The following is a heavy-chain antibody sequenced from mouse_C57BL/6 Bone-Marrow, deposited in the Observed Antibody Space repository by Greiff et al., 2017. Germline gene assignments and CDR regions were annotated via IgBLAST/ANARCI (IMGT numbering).Heavy chain of an antibody. Sequence: VQLQQPGAELVKPGASVKLSCKASGYTFTSYWMHWVKQRPGQGLEWIGMIHPNSGSTNYNQKFKSKATLTVDKSSSTAYMQLSSLTSEDSAVYYCSRPATVVATWYAMDDWGKGTSVTVSS. D-gene: IGHD1-1*01. CDR2: IHPNSGST. V-gene: IGHV1-64*01. CDR3: SRPATVVATWYAMDD. CDR1: GYTFTSYW. J-gene: IGHJ4*01.